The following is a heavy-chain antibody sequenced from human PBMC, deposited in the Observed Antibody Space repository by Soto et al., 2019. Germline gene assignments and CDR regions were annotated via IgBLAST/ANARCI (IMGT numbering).Heavy chain of an antibody. CDR3: ARDGSGWSPFDY. CDR1: GGTFSSYT. V-gene: IGHV1-69*08. J-gene: IGHJ4*02. Sequence: QVQLVQSGAEVKKPGSSVKVSCKASGGTFSSYTISWVRQAPGQGLEWMGRIIPILGIANYAQKFQGRVTITADKSTSTAYMELSSLRPEDTAVYYCARDGSGWSPFDYWGQGTLVTVSS. CDR2: IIPILGIA. D-gene: IGHD6-19*01.